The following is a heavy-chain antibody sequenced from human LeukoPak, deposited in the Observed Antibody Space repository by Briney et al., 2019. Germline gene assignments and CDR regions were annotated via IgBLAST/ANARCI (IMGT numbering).Heavy chain of an antibody. CDR1: GYSFTSYW. V-gene: IGHV5-51*01. J-gene: IGHJ4*02. D-gene: IGHD2-21*02. CDR2: IYPGDSDT. CDR3: ARGQYPHIVVVTAIPFDY. Sequence: GESLKISCKGSGYSFTSYWIGWVRQMPGKGLGWMGIIYPGDSDTRYSPSFQGQVTISADKSISTAYLQWSSLKASDTAMYYCARGQYPHIVVVTAIPFDYWGQGTLVTVSS.